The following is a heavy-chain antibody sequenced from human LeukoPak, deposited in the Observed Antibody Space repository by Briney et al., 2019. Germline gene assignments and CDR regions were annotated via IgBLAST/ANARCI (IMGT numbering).Heavy chain of an antibody. CDR3: SRDLQDAAMVSYYYYYGMDV. D-gene: IGHD5-18*01. Sequence: ASVKASCKASGYTFTGYYMHWVRQAPGQGLEWMGWINPNSGGTNYAQKFQGRVTMTRDTSISTAYMELSRLRSDDTAVYYCSRDLQDAAMVSYYYYYGMDVWGQGTTVTVSS. CDR1: GYTFTGYY. V-gene: IGHV1-2*02. CDR2: INPNSGGT. J-gene: IGHJ6*02.